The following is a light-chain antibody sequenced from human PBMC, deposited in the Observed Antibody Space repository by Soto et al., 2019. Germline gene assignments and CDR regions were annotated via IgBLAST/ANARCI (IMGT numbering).Light chain of an antibody. CDR1: QNVRSY. Sequence: EIVLTQSPVTVSLSPGESATLSCRASQNVRSYLAWYQQRPGQAPRLLIYDASTRATGIPARFSGSGSGTDFTLSISSLEPEDFAVYYCQQRSNWPGTFGG. CDR2: DAS. CDR3: QQRSNWPGT. J-gene: IGKJ4*01. V-gene: IGKV3-11*01.